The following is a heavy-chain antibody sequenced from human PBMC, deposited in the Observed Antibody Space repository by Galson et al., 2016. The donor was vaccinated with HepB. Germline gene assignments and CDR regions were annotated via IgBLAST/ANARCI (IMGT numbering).Heavy chain of an antibody. CDR1: GYPFTSDA. J-gene: IGHJ6*02. CDR2: INGGKGNT. Sequence: SVKVSCKASGYPFTSDAIHWVRQAPGQRLEWMGWINGGKGNTKYSEKFQGRVTLTRDTSASTAYMELSILRPEDTAVYYCAREGALMLYAPYYYGLDVWGQGTTVTVSS. D-gene: IGHD2-8*01. CDR3: AREGALMLYAPYYYGLDV. V-gene: IGHV1-3*01.